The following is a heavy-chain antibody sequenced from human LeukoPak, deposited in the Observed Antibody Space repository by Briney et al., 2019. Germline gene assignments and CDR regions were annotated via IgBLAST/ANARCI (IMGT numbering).Heavy chain of an antibody. J-gene: IGHJ4*02. Sequence: ASVKVSCKASGNTFTGYYIHWVRQAPGQGLDWMGWINANSGGTNYAQKFQGRVTMTSDTAISTAYMELSRLTSDDTAVYYCARDQESGASGDHGYWGQGTLVTVSS. D-gene: IGHD7-27*01. CDR1: GNTFTGYY. CDR3: ARDQESGASGDHGY. CDR2: INANSGGT. V-gene: IGHV1-2*02.